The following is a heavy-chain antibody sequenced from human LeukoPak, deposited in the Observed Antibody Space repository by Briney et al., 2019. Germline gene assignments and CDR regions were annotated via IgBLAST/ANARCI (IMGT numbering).Heavy chain of an antibody. Sequence: GGSLRLSCAASGFTFSSYAMSWVRQAPGKGLEWVSTISGGGGNTYYADSVKGRFTICRDNSQNTLYLQMNSLRAEDTAVYYCAKQRSEVVVAATNYWGQGTLVTVSS. CDR1: GFTFSSYA. CDR3: AKQRSEVVVAATNY. D-gene: IGHD2-15*01. J-gene: IGHJ4*02. V-gene: IGHV3-23*01. CDR2: ISGGGGNT.